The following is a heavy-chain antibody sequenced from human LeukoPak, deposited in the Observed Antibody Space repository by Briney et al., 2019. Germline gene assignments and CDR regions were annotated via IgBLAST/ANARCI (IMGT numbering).Heavy chain of an antibody. V-gene: IGHV3-7*01. CDR1: GFTFSSYW. Sequence: GGSLRLSCAASGFTFSSYWMSWVRQAPGKGLEWVANIKQGGSEKYDVDAVEGRFIISRDNAKNSLYLQMNSLRAEDTAVYYCASLLAVAGLGDYWGQGTLVTVSS. D-gene: IGHD6-19*01. CDR3: ASLLAVAGLGDY. J-gene: IGHJ4*02. CDR2: IKQGGSEK.